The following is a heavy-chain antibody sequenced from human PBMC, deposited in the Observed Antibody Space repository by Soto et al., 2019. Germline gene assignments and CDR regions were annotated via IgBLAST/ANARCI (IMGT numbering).Heavy chain of an antibody. J-gene: IGHJ4*02. CDR1: GGSVSSGGYY. Sequence: QVQLPESGPGLVKPSETLSLTCTVSGGSVSSGGYYWSWLRQPPGKGLEWIGYIYYSGSTNYNPSFKSRVTISIDTSKNQFSLKLSSVTAADTAVYYCALTRGGARTEYWGQGTLVTVSS. V-gene: IGHV4-61*08. D-gene: IGHD3-10*01. CDR3: ALTRGGARTEY. CDR2: IYYSGST.